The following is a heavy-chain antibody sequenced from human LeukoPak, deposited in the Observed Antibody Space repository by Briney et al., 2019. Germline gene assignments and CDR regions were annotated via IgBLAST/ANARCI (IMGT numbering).Heavy chain of an antibody. J-gene: IGHJ4*02. CDR3: ARSREDYDSSGYYTYFFDY. CDR1: GYTFTSHY. CDR2: INPSSGGT. D-gene: IGHD3-22*01. V-gene: IGHV1-46*01. Sequence: ASVKVSCKASGYTFTSHYMHWVRQAPGQGLEWMGIINPSSGGTSYTQKFQGRVTMTRDTSTSTVYVELSSLGSEDTAVYYCARSREDYDSSGYYTYFFDYWGQGTLVTVSS.